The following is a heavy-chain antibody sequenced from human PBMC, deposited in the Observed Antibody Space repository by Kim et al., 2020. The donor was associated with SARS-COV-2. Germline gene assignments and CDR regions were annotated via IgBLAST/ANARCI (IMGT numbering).Heavy chain of an antibody. V-gene: IGHV3-30*01. Sequence: SVKGLFTTARDNSKNTLYLQMNSLRAEDTAVYYCARQQQLAYYYYYGMDVWGQGTTVTVSS. CDR3: ARQQQLAYYYYYGMDV. D-gene: IGHD6-13*01. J-gene: IGHJ6*02.